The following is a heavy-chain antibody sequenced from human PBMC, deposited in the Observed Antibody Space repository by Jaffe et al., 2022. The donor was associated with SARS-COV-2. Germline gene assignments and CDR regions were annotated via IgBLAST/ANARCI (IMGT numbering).Heavy chain of an antibody. J-gene: IGHJ4*02. CDR1: GFTFSKYA. V-gene: IGHV3-23*01. D-gene: IGHD3-22*01. Sequence: EVQLLESGGGLVQPGGSLRLSCAASGFTFSKYAMSWVRQAPGKGLEWVSAISGSGGRTKYADSVKGRFTISRDNSKNTLYLQMNSLRVEDTAVYYCAKVVEGYDSSGPQDYWGQGTLVIVSS. CDR2: ISGSGGRT. CDR3: AKVVEGYDSSGPQDY.